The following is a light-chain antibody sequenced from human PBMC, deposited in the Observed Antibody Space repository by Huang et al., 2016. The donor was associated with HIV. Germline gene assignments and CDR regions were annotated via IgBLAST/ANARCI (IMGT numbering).Light chain of an antibody. CDR1: QSISIW. Sequence: DIQMTQSPSTLSASVGDRVTITCRASQSISIWLALYQQKPGKPPKLLIYKTSNLEDGGPSRLSGSGSGTEFTLTISSLQPDDFATYYCQQYSIYPWAFGQGTKMEMK. J-gene: IGKJ1*01. V-gene: IGKV1-5*03. CDR2: KTS. CDR3: QQYSIYPWA.